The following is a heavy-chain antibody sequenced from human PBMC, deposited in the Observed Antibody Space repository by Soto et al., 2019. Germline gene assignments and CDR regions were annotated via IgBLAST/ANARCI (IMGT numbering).Heavy chain of an antibody. V-gene: IGHV4-59*08. CDR1: GGSISSYY. CDR3: ARHPSSIAVSVS. Sequence: SETLSLTCTVSGGSISSYYWSWIRQPPGKGLEWIGYIYYSGSTNYNPSLKSRVTISVDTSKNQFSLKLSSVTAADTAVYYCARHPSSIAVSVSWGQLTLVTVSP. J-gene: IGHJ5*02. CDR2: IYYSGST. D-gene: IGHD6-19*01.